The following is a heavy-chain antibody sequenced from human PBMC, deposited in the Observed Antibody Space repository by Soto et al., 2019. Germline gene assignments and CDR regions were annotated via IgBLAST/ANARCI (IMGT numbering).Heavy chain of an antibody. CDR3: ARGGLLPDY. CDR1: GGSTSSGGYS. Sequence: QLQLQESGSGLVKPSQTLSLTCAVSGGSTSSGGYSWSWLRQPPGKGLEWIGYISHSGSTYYNPSLKSRVTISVDTSKNQFSLRLSSVTAADTAVHYCARGGLLPDYWVQGTLVTVSS. J-gene: IGHJ4*02. CDR2: ISHSGST. D-gene: IGHD6-19*01. V-gene: IGHV4-30-2*01.